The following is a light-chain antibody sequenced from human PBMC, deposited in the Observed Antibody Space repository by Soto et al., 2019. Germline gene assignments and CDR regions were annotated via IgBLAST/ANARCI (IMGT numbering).Light chain of an antibody. V-gene: IGLV1-44*01. CDR1: SSNIGSNT. J-gene: IGLJ3*02. CDR2: NNI. CDR3: SSWDDSLKVLL. Sequence: QLVLTQPPSASGTPGQRVTISCSGSSSNIGSNTVNWYQQLPGTAPKLLIYNNIQRPSGVPARFSGSKSGTSASLAISGLQSEDEADYFCSSWDDSLKVLLFGGGTKLTVL.